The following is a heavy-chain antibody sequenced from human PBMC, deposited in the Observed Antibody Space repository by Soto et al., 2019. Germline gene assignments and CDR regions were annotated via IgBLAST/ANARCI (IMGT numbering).Heavy chain of an antibody. V-gene: IGHV2-5*01. CDR2: IYWNDDA. J-gene: IGHJ4*02. Sequence: QITLKESGPTLMKPTQTLTLTCTFSGFSLSTDEVGVGWIRQPPGKALEWLALIYWNDDARYSPSLQNRLTITKDTSKNQVVLTMTNMAPVDTATYYCIHDGKLGYTGYDRFDYWGQGTLVTVSS. D-gene: IGHD5-12*01. CDR1: GFSLSTDEVG. CDR3: IHDGKLGYTGYDRFDY.